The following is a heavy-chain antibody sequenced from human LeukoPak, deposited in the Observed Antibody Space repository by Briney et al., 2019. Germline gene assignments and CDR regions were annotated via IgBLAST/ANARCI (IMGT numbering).Heavy chain of an antibody. CDR2: INHSGST. Sequence: SETLSLTCTVSGGSISSYYWSWIRQPAGKGLEWIGEINHSGSTNYNPSLKSRVTISVDTSKNQFSLKLSSVTAADTAVYYCARGGTYSSGWYNWFDPWGQGTLVTVSS. CDR1: GGSISSYY. V-gene: IGHV4-34*01. J-gene: IGHJ5*02. D-gene: IGHD3-22*01. CDR3: ARGGTYSSGWYNWFDP.